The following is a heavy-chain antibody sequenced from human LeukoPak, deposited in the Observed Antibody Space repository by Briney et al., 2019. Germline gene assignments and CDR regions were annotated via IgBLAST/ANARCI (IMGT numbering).Heavy chain of an antibody. Sequence: PSETLSLTCAVSGGSISSSNWWRWVRQPPGKGLEWIGEIYHSGSTNYNPSLKSRVTISVDKSKNQFSLKLSSVTAADTAVYYCARRTYYYDSSGYYFYYYYYMDVWGKGTTVTVSS. CDR3: ARRTYYYDSSGYYFYYYYYMDV. J-gene: IGHJ6*03. V-gene: IGHV4-4*02. D-gene: IGHD3-22*01. CDR2: IYHSGST. CDR1: GGSISSSNW.